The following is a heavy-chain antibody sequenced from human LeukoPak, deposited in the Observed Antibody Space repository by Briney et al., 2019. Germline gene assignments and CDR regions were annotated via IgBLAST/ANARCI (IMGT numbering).Heavy chain of an antibody. V-gene: IGHV4-59*12. CDR1: GGSISSYY. J-gene: IGHJ4*02. Sequence: SETLSLTCTVSGGSISSYYWSWIRQPPGKGLEWIGYIYYSGSTNYNPSLKSRVTISVDRSKNQFSLKLSSVTAADTAVYYCARGYGSGSYHDYWGQGTLVTVSS. CDR3: ARGYGSGSYHDY. CDR2: IYYSGST. D-gene: IGHD3-10*01.